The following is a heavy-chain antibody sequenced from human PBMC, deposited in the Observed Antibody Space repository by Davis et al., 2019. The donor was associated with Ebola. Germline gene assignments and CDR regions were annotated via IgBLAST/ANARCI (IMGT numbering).Heavy chain of an antibody. V-gene: IGHV1-3*01. Sequence: AASVKVSCKASGYTFTSYAMHWVRQAPGQRLEWMGWINAGNGNTKYSQKFQGRVTITRDTSASTAYMELSRLRSDDTAVYYCAREPTNYYYGMDVWGKGTTVTVSS. CDR3: AREPTNYYYGMDV. CDR1: GYTFTSYA. CDR2: INAGNGNT. J-gene: IGHJ6*04.